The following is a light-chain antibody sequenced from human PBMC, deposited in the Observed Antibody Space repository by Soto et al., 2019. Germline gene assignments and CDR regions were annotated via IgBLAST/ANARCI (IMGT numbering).Light chain of an antibody. V-gene: IGKV3-20*01. CDR3: QHYVSAVKWT. CDR2: AAS. Sequence: ELTQSPGTVSLSPGERATISCRASQSVTSNYLAWYQKKPGQAPRLLIYAASSRGTVIPDRFSGSVSVTDFTLSISRLESEDFSVYYCQHYVSAVKWTFGQGTKLEIK. J-gene: IGKJ1*01. CDR1: QSVTSNY.